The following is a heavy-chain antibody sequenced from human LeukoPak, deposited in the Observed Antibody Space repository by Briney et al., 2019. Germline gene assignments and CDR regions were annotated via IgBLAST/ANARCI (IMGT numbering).Heavy chain of an antibody. CDR1: GFTFSHFW. D-gene: IGHD2-15*01. V-gene: IGHV3-7*01. CDR2: IKKTGSET. J-gene: IGHJ4*02. CDR3: AREDGYCSGGDCYSYFDS. Sequence: GGSLRLSCAASGFTFSHFWMSWVRQAPGKGLEWVAYIKKTGSETYYVDSVKGRFTITRDNTRNSLFLQMYSLRAEDTAVYFCAREDGYCSGGDCYSYFDSWGQGTLVTVSS.